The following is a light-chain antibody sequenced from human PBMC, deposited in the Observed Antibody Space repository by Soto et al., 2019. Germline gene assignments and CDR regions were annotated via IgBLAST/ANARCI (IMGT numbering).Light chain of an antibody. Sequence: QSVLTQPPSASGTPGQRITISCSGSSSNIGSHTVNWHQQVPGTAPKLLIYSNNERPSGVPDRLSGSKSGTSASLAISGLQSGDEADYYCAAWDDSLNGVIFGGGTKLTVL. CDR1: SSNIGSHT. J-gene: IGLJ2*01. CDR3: AAWDDSLNGVI. V-gene: IGLV1-44*01. CDR2: SNN.